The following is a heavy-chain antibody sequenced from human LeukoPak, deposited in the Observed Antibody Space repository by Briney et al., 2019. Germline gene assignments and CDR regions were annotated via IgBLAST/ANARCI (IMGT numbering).Heavy chain of an antibody. D-gene: IGHD5-24*01. Sequence: QPGGSLRLSCAASGFTFSSYGMHWVRQAPGKGLEWVAVISYDGSNKYYADSVKGRFTISRDNSKNTLYLQMNSLRAEDTAVYYCAKDLEKATITMGYWGQGTLVTVSS. V-gene: IGHV3-30*18. CDR3: AKDLEKATITMGY. J-gene: IGHJ4*02. CDR2: ISYDGSNK. CDR1: GFTFSSYG.